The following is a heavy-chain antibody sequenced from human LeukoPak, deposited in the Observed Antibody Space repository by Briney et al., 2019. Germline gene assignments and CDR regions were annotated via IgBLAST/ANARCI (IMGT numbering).Heavy chain of an antibody. CDR1: GYTFTSYY. CDR3: ASHSGLYGGYVDY. Sequence: APVKVSCKASGYTFTSYYMHWVRQAPGQGLEWMGIINPSGGSTSYAQKFQGRVTMTRDTSTSTVYMELSSLRSEDTAVYYCASHSGLYGGYVDYWGQGTLVTVSS. J-gene: IGHJ4*02. V-gene: IGHV1-46*01. D-gene: IGHD3-16*01. CDR2: INPSGGST.